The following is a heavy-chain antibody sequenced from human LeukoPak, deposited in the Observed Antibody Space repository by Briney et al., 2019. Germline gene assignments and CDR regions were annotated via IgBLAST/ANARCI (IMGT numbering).Heavy chain of an antibody. D-gene: IGHD6-13*01. CDR1: GFTFSSYW. Sequence: GGSLRLSCAASGFTFSSYWMHWVRQAPGKGLVWVSRINTDGSSTNYATYVKGRFTMSRDNAKNTLYMQMSSLTAEDTAVYYCVRGSAAAKNAFDVWGQGTMVSVSS. V-gene: IGHV3-74*01. CDR2: INTDGSST. CDR3: VRGSAAAKNAFDV. J-gene: IGHJ3*01.